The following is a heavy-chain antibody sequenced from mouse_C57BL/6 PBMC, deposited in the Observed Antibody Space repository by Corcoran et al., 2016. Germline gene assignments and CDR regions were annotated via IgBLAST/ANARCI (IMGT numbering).Heavy chain of an antibody. CDR3: ARDSNWYFDV. D-gene: IGHD2-5*01. J-gene: IGHJ1*03. CDR2: INTYSGVP. Sequence: QIQLVQSGPELKKPGETVKISCKASGYTFTTYGMSWVKQAPGKGLKWMGWINTYSGVPKCADDFKGRFAFSLETSANTAYLQINNLKNEDTATYFCARDSNWYFDVWGTGTTVTVSS. V-gene: IGHV9-3*01. CDR1: GYTFTTYG.